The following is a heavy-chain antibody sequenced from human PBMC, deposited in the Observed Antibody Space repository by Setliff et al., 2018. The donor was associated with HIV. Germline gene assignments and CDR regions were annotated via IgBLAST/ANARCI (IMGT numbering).Heavy chain of an antibody. D-gene: IGHD3-22*01. CDR2: IYYSGST. Sequence: SETLSLTCTVSGGSISSSSYYWGWIRQPPGKGLEWIGSIYYSGSTYYNPSLKSRVTISVDTSKNQFSLKLNSVTAADTAVYYCGGNGYYSIDYWGQGTLVTVSS. CDR1: GGSISSSSYY. J-gene: IGHJ4*02. CDR3: GGNGYYSIDY. V-gene: IGHV4-39*07.